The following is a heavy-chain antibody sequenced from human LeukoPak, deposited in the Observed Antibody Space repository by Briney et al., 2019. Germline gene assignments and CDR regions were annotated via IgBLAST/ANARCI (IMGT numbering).Heavy chain of an antibody. Sequence: LGGSLRPSRAASGSTLSNFWITWVPQAPRHGLGWVANIKPDGREKYHMPSVKGRFTISRDSAKNSFYLQMNSLRAEDTAVYYCATMATNVFEYWGQGTLVTVSS. CDR2: IKPDGREK. CDR3: ATMATNVFEY. V-gene: IGHV3-7*03. D-gene: IGHD5-24*01. CDR1: GSTLSNFW. J-gene: IGHJ4*02.